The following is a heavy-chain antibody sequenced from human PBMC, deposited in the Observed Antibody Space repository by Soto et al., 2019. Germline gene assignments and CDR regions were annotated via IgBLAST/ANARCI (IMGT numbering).Heavy chain of an antibody. Sequence: QVQLVESGGGVVQPGGSLRLSCAASGFTFSSYGMHWVRQAPGKGLEWVAVISYAGSNKYSADSVKGRFTISRDNSKNTLYMQMNSLRAEDTAVYYCSKDGPIPFWGELSPDSYYFDYWGQGTLVTVSS. CDR1: GFTFSSYG. V-gene: IGHV3-30*18. CDR3: SKDGPIPFWGELSPDSYYFDY. J-gene: IGHJ4*02. CDR2: ISYAGSNK. D-gene: IGHD3-16*02.